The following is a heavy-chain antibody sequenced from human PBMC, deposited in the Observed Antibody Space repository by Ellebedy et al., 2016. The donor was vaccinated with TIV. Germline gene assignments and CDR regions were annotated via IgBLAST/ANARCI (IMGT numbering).Heavy chain of an antibody. CDR2: INPLGSQK. CDR1: GPIFSNTW. Sequence: GESLKISCVDSGPIFSNTWMRWVRPAPGKGLEWVPNINPLGSQKSYVDSVTGRFTISRDNAENSLFLEMNSLRVEETAVYYCAAEAWWRLDSWGQGTLVTVSS. J-gene: IGHJ4*02. CDR3: AAEAWWRLDS. V-gene: IGHV3-7*01. D-gene: IGHD2-21*02.